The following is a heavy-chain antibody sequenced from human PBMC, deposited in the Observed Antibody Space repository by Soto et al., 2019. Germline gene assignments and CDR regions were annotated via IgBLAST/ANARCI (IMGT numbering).Heavy chain of an antibody. D-gene: IGHD6-13*01. CDR2: ISAYNGNT. Sequence: ASVQVSCKASGYTFSSYAISWVRQAPGQRLEWMGWISAYNGNTNYAQKLQGRVTMTTDTSTSTAYMELRSLRSDDTAVYYCANEFFLSSWGNNRFDPWWPGTLFRFSS. CDR3: ANEFFLSSWGNNRFDP. CDR1: GYTFSSYA. J-gene: IGHJ5*02. V-gene: IGHV1-18*01.